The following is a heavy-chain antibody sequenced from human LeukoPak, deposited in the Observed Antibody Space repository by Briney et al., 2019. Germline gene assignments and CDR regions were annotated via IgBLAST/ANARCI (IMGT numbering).Heavy chain of an antibody. Sequence: GASVKVSCKASGYTFTSYGISWVRQAPGQGLEWMGWISAYNGNTNYAQKLQGRVTMTTDTSTSTAYMELRSLRSDDTAVYYCARAGITMIVWMEMASIGCFDYWGQGTLVTVSS. V-gene: IGHV1-18*01. D-gene: IGHD3-22*01. CDR2: ISAYNGNT. CDR1: GYTFTSYG. CDR3: ARAGITMIVWMEMASIGCFDY. J-gene: IGHJ4*02.